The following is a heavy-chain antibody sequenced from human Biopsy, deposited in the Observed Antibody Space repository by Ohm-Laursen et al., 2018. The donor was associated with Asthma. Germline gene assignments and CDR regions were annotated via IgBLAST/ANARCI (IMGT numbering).Heavy chain of an antibody. CDR1: GDSLGSFINYA. CDR3: ARGGGAHFQH. CDR2: LIPVLGTA. V-gene: IGHV1-69*01. D-gene: IGHD2-21*01. Sequence: GSSVKVSCKASGDSLGSFINYAISWVRQAPRQGLEWMGGLIPVLGTADYAPMFEGRVTITADESTSTAYLELTSLRFEDTAVYYCARGGGAHFQHWGQGTLVTVSS. J-gene: IGHJ1*01.